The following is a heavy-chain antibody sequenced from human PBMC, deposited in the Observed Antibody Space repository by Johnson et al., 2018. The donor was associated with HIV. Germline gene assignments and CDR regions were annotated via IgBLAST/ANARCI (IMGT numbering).Heavy chain of an antibody. Sequence: QVQLVESGGGVVQPGRSLRIYCAASGFTFSSYGMHWVRQAPGKGLEWVAVIRYDGSNKYYADSVRGRFTISRDNSKNTLYLQMNSLSAEDTAGYHCARAKDYVWRAFDIWGQGTMVTVSS. D-gene: IGHD3-16*01. CDR1: GFTFSSYG. J-gene: IGHJ3*02. CDR3: ARAKDYVWRAFDI. V-gene: IGHV3-33*01. CDR2: IRYDGSNK.